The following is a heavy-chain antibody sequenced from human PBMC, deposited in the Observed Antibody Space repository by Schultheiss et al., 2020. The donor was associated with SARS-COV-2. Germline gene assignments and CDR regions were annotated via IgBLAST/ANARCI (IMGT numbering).Heavy chain of an antibody. J-gene: IGHJ5*02. Sequence: SVKVSCKASGGTFSSYAISWVRQAPGQGLEWMGGIIPIFGTANYAQKFQGRVTITADESTSTAYMELSSLRSEDTAVYYCARWGTSSSWYTRRKYNWFDPWGQGTLVTVSS. D-gene: IGHD6-13*01. CDR1: GGTFSSYA. CDR3: ARWGTSSSWYTRRKYNWFDP. CDR2: IIPIFGTA. V-gene: IGHV1-69*13.